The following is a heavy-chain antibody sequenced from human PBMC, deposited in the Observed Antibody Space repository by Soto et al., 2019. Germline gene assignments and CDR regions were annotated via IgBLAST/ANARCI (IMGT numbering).Heavy chain of an antibody. CDR1: GFIFSSYA. D-gene: IGHD3-3*01. J-gene: IGHJ4*02. CDR3: AKAWNYDFWSGYSVRFDY. CDR2: ISGSGGST. V-gene: IGHV3-23*01. Sequence: PGGSLRLSCAASGFIFSSYAMNWVRQAPGEGLEWVSGISGSGGSTYYTDSVKGRFTISRDNSKNTLYLQVNSLRAEDTAVYYCAKAWNYDFWSGYSVRFDYWGQGILVTVSS.